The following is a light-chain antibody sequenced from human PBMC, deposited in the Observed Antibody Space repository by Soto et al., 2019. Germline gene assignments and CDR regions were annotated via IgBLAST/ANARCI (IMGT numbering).Light chain of an antibody. J-gene: IGKJ1*01. V-gene: IGKV1-9*01. CDR3: QQYNSYSWT. CDR2: AAS. Sequence: DIQLTQSPSVLSASVGDTVTITCRASQALSNYLAWYQQKPGKAPDLLIYAASSLQSGVPSRFSGSGSGTDFTLTISSLQPDDFATYYCQQYNSYSWTFGQGTKVDIK. CDR1: QALSNY.